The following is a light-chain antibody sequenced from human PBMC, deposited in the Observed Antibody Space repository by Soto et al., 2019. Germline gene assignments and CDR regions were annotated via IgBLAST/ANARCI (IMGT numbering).Light chain of an antibody. Sequence: EVVMTQSPATLSVSPGERATLSCRASQSVGSYLAWYQHKPGQAPRLLIYGASIRATGVPARFSGSGSGTEFTLTISSLQSEDFAVYFCQQYDNLPPWMFGLGTTVEVK. CDR3: QQYDNLPPWM. CDR1: QSVGSY. J-gene: IGKJ1*01. V-gene: IGKV3-15*01. CDR2: GAS.